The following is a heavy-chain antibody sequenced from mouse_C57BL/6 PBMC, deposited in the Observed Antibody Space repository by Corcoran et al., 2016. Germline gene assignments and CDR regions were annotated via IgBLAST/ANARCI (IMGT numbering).Heavy chain of an antibody. J-gene: IGHJ3*01. V-gene: IGHV9-3*01. CDR1: GYTFTTYG. CDR2: INTYSGVP. Sequence: QIQLVQSGPELKKPGETVKISCTASGYTFTTYGMSWAKQAPGKGLKWMGWINTYSGVPTYADDFKGRFAFSLETSASTAYLQINNLKNEDTATYFCASQNLAYWGQGTLVTVSA. CDR3: ASQNLAY.